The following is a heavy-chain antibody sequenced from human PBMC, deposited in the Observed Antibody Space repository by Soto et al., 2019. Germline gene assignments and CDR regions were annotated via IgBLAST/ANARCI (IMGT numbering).Heavy chain of an antibody. Sequence: EVQLVESGGGLVQPGGSLRLSCAASGFTFTTYSMNWVRQAPGKGLEWVSYISSSSSTTYYADSVKGRFTISRDNAKNPLYLQMNSRRYEDTAVYYCARDAGSWGYWGQGTLVTVSS. CDR2: ISSSSSTT. J-gene: IGHJ4*02. CDR1: GFTFTTYS. V-gene: IGHV3-48*02. CDR3: ARDAGSWGY. D-gene: IGHD3-10*01.